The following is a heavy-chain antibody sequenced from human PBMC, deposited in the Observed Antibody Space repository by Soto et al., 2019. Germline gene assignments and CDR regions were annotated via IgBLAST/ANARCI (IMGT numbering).Heavy chain of an antibody. Sequence: GASVKVSCKASGYTFTSYAMHWVRQAPGQRLEWMEWINAGNGNTKYSQKFQGRVTITRDTSASTAYMELSSLRSEDTAVYYCARDPAPYGGNSHFDYWGQGTLVTVSS. D-gene: IGHD4-17*01. CDR3: ARDPAPYGGNSHFDY. CDR2: INAGNGNT. V-gene: IGHV1-3*01. J-gene: IGHJ4*02. CDR1: GYTFTSYA.